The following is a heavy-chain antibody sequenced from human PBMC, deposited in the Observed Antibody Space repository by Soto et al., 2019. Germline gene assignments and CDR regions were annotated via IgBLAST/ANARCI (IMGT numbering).Heavy chain of an antibody. Sequence: EVQLVESGGGLVQPGRSLRLSCTASGLSFGDYAMSWFRQAPGKGLEWVGFIRSKAYGGTTENAASVKGRFTISRDDSTSIAYLQMNSLKTEDTAVYYCARVRCTSTSCYVPYYFDYWGQGTLVTVSS. CDR3: ARVRCTSTSCYVPYYFDY. CDR1: GLSFGDYA. V-gene: IGHV3-49*03. CDR2: IRSKAYGGTT. J-gene: IGHJ4*02. D-gene: IGHD2-2*01.